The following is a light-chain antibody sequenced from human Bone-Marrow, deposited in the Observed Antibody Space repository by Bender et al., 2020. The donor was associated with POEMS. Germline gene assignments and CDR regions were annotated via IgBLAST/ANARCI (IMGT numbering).Light chain of an antibody. CDR1: RSDIGTYHL. Sequence: QSALTQPASVSGSPGQSITISCTGTRSDIGTYHLVSWYQQYPGKAPKLIIYEVSKRPSGVPDRFSGSKSGNTASLTVSGLQAEDEADYYCSSYTGSSNTLGVFGTGTKVTVL. CDR2: EVS. CDR3: SSYTGSSNTLGV. J-gene: IGLJ1*01. V-gene: IGLV2-14*02.